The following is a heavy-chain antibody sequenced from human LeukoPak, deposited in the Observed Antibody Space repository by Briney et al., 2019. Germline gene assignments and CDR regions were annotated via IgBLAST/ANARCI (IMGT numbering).Heavy chain of an antibody. CDR2: ISGYNGNT. CDR3: AKDLSSSPRYFDY. Sequence: ASVKVSCKASGYTFTSYGISWVRQAPGQRLEWMGWISGYNGNTNYAQKLQGRVTMTTDTSTSTAYMELRSLRSDDTAVYYSAKDLSSSPRYFDYRGQGTLVTVSS. V-gene: IGHV1-18*01. D-gene: IGHD6-13*01. CDR1: GYTFTSYG. J-gene: IGHJ4*02.